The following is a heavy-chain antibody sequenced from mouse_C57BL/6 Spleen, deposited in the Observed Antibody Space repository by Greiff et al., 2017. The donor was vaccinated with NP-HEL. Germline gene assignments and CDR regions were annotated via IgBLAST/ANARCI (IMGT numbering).Heavy chain of an antibody. Sequence: EFQLQQSGPELVKPGASVKMSCKASGYTFTDYNMHWVKQSHGKSLEWIGYINPNNGGTSYNQKFKGKATLTVNKSSSTAYMELRSLTSEDSAVYYCASDYDGYYSWFAYWGQGTLVTVSA. CDR2: INPNNGGT. D-gene: IGHD2-3*01. CDR1: GYTFTDYN. V-gene: IGHV1-22*01. CDR3: ASDYDGYYSWFAY. J-gene: IGHJ3*01.